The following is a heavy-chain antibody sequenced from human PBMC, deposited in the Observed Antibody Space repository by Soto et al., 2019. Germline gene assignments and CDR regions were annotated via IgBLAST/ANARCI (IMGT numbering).Heavy chain of an antibody. CDR1: GFTVGSTH. D-gene: IGHD6-19*01. CDR3: AREAFSGWSASDP. Sequence: GGSLRLSCAASGFTVGSTHMTWVRQAPGKGLEWVSLIYSGGSTYYADSVKGRFTISRDNSKSTLYLQMNSLRAEDTAMYYCAREAFSGWSASDPWGQGTLVTVSS. CDR2: IYSGGST. J-gene: IGHJ5*02. V-gene: IGHV3-53*01.